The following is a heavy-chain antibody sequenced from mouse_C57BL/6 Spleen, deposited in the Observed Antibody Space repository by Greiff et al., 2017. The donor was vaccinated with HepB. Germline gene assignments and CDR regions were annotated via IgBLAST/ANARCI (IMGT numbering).Heavy chain of an antibody. D-gene: IGHD2-4*01. CDR1: GYAFTNYL. V-gene: IGHV1-54*01. CDR2: INPGSGGT. Sequence: VQLQQSGAELVRPGTSVKVSCKASGYAFTNYLIEWVKQRPGQGLEWIGVINPGSGGTNYNEKFKGKATLTADKSSSTAYMQLSSLTSEDSAVYFCASGPDDYDEDCFAYWGQGTLVTVSA. J-gene: IGHJ3*01. CDR3: ASGPDDYDEDCFAY.